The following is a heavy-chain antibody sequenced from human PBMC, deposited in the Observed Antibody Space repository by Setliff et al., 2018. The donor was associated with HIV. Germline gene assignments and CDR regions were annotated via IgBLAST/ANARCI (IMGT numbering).Heavy chain of an antibody. J-gene: IGHJ3*02. CDR2: VHNSAGS. CDR1: GDSVSGYY. CDR3: ARGRIEVLADSPHDVFDI. Sequence: SETLSLTCAVSGDSVSGYYWSWIRQPAGRGLEWIGRVHNSAGSNYNPSLKSRVTMSVDTAKNQLSLKLTAVSAADTAVYYCARGRIEVLADSPHDVFDIWGRGIMVTVSS. V-gene: IGHV4-59*10. D-gene: IGHD3-22*01.